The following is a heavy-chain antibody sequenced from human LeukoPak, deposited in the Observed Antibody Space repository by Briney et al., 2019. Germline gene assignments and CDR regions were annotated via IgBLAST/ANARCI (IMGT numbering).Heavy chain of an antibody. CDR2: INHSGST. D-gene: IGHD5-18*01. CDR3: ARGGGYSYGYGMFDY. CDR1: GGSFSGYY. J-gene: IGHJ4*02. V-gene: IGHV4-34*01. Sequence: SETLSLTCAVYGGSFSGYYWSWIRQPSGKGLEWIGEINHSGSTNYNPSLKSRVTISVDTSKNQFSLKLSSVTAADTAVYYCARGGGYSYGYGMFDYWGQGTLVTVSS.